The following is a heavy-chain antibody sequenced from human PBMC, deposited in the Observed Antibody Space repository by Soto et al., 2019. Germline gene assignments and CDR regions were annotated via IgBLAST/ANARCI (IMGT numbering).Heavy chain of an antibody. J-gene: IGHJ3*02. CDR2: IYPGDSDT. CDR1: GYSFTSYW. V-gene: IGHV5-51*01. CDR3: ARTALNDFWSGYRAFDI. D-gene: IGHD3-3*01. Sequence: PGEYLKISCKGSGYSFTSYWIGWVRQMPGKGLEWMGIIYPGDSDTRYSPSFQGQVTISADKSISTAYLQWSSLKASDTAMYYCARTALNDFWSGYRAFDIWGQGTMVTVSS.